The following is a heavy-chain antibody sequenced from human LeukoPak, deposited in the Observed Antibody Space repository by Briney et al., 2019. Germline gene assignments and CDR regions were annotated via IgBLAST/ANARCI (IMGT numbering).Heavy chain of an antibody. D-gene: IGHD6-19*01. J-gene: IGHJ4*02. CDR2: IYTSGST. CDR3: ATSWVYSSGWYDY. CDR1: GGSISSGSYY. Sequence: SETLSLTCIVSGGSISSGSYYWSWIRQPAGKGLEWIGRIYTSGSTNYNPSLKSRVTISVDTSKNQFSLKLSSVTAADTAVYYCATSWVYSSGWYDYWGQGTLVTVPS. V-gene: IGHV4-61*02.